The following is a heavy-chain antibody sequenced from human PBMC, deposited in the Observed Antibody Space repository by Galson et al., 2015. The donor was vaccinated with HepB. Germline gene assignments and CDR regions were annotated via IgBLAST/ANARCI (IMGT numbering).Heavy chain of an antibody. Sequence: SVKVSCKASGYTFTGYYMHWVRQAPGQGLEWMGGINPNSGGTNYAQEFQGRVTMTRDTSISTAYMELSRLRSDDTAVYYCARVPRVVGATIDYWGQGTLVTVSS. D-gene: IGHD1-26*01. J-gene: IGHJ4*02. CDR1: GYTFTGYY. CDR3: ARVPRVVGATIDY. V-gene: IGHV1-2*02. CDR2: INPNSGGT.